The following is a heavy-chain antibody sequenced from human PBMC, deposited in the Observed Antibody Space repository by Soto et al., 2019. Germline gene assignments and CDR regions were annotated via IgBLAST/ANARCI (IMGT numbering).Heavy chain of an antibody. J-gene: IGHJ4*02. CDR2: IIPTFGTA. Sequence: SVKVSCKASGGTFSSYAISWVRQAPGQGLEWMGGIIPTFGTANYAQKFQGRVTITADESTSTAYMELSSLRSEDTAVYYCARKWDHFSYGSGSYYPFDYWGQGTLVTVSS. CDR3: ARKWDHFSYGSGSYYPFDY. CDR1: GGTFSSYA. V-gene: IGHV1-69*13. D-gene: IGHD3-10*01.